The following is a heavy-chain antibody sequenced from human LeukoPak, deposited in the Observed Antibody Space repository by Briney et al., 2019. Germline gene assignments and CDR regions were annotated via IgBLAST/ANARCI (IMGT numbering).Heavy chain of an antibody. CDR2: IRYDGSNK. Sequence: GGSLRLSCAASGFTFSNYGMHWVRQAPGKGLEWVAFIRYDGSNKYYADSVKGRFTISRDNSKNTLYLQMNSLRAEDTAVYYCAKVSHCSSTSCSDYWGQGTLVTVSS. D-gene: IGHD2-2*01. V-gene: IGHV3-30*02. CDR3: AKVSHCSSTSCSDY. J-gene: IGHJ4*02. CDR1: GFTFSNYG.